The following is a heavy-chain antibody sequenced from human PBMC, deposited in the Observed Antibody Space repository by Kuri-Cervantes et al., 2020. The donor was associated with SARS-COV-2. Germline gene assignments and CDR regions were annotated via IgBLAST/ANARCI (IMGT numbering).Heavy chain of an antibody. Sequence: GGSLRLSCAASGFTFSSSWMTWVRQAPGKGLEWVANIKQDGSEKYYLDSVKGQLTISRDNAKNSLFLQMNSLRAEDTAVYYCARSRGYYDSSGQARHLIYFWGQGTQVTVSS. J-gene: IGHJ4*02. CDR3: ARSRGYYDSSGQARHLIYF. V-gene: IGHV3-7*03. CDR2: IKQDGSEK. D-gene: IGHD3-22*01. CDR1: GFTFSSSW.